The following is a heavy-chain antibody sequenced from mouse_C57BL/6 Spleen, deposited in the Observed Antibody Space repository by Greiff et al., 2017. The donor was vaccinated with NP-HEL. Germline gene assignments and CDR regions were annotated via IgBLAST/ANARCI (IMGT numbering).Heavy chain of an antibody. V-gene: IGHV5-17*01. CDR1: GFTFSDYG. J-gene: IGHJ4*01. CDR2: ISSGSSTI. CDR3: ARPYGYAMDD. D-gene: IGHD1-1*01. Sequence: EVKLVESGGGLVKPGGSLKLSCAASGFTFSDYGMHWVRQAPEKGLEWVAYISSGSSTIYYADTVKGRFTISRDNAKNTLFLQMTSLRSEDTAMYYCARPYGYAMDDWGQGTSVTVSS.